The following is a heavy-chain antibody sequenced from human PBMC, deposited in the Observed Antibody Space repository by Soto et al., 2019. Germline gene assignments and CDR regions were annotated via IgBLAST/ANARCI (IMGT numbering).Heavy chain of an antibody. CDR1: GGSFSGYY. V-gene: IGHV4-34*12. CDR2: VFRSGSI. Sequence: PSETLSLTCAVYGGSFSGYYWSWIRQPPGKGLEWIGDVFRSGSINYNPSFKSRVTISIDTSKNQFSLMLKSVTAADTAVYFCARARNRYFDYWGQGALVTAPQ. CDR3: ARARNRYFDY. D-gene: IGHD1-1*01. J-gene: IGHJ4*02.